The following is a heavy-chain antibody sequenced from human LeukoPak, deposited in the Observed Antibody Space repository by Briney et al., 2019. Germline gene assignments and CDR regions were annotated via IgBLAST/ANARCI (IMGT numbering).Heavy chain of an antibody. Sequence: GASVKVSCKASGYTFTGYYMHWVRQAPGQGLEWMGWINPNSGGTNYAQKFQGRVTMTRDTSISTAYMELSRLRSDDTAVYYCARDFCSSTSCYEDYWGQGTLVTVSS. J-gene: IGHJ4*02. V-gene: IGHV1-2*02. CDR3: ARDFCSSTSCYEDY. D-gene: IGHD2-2*01. CDR2: INPNSGGT. CDR1: GYTFTGYY.